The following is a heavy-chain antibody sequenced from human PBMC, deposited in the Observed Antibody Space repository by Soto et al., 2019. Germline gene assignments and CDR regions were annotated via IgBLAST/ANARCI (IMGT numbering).Heavy chain of an antibody. CDR1: GGSISSGGYY. D-gene: IGHD3-22*01. J-gene: IGHJ4*02. Sequence: QVQLQESGPGLVKPSQTLSLTCTVSGGSISSGGYYWSWIRQHPGKGLEWIGYIYYSGSTYYNPSLNSRLTLSVDTSKNQFSLKLSSVTAADTAVYYCARNRRDYDSSGYYYVNPHYWGQGTLVTVSS. V-gene: IGHV4-31*03. CDR2: IYYSGST. CDR3: ARNRRDYDSSGYYYVNPHY.